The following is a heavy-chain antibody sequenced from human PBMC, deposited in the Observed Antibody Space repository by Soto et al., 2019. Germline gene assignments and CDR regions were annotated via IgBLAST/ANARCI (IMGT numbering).Heavy chain of an antibody. CDR3: ARGRHWFGP. Sequence: ASVKVSCKASGYSFATYGFSWVRQAPGQGLECVGWISAHNGDTHYSQKFQGRVTLTTDTSTNTGYMELRSLTSDDTAVYFCARGRHWFGPWGQGTLVTVSS. J-gene: IGHJ5*02. CDR1: GYSFATYG. V-gene: IGHV1-18*04. CDR2: ISAHNGDT.